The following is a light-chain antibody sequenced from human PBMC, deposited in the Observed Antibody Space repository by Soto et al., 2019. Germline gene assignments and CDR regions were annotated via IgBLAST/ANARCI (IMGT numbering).Light chain of an antibody. CDR2: DAS. CDR3: QQRGNWPPT. Sequence: EIVLTQSPATLSLSPGEIATLSCRASQSVSSFLAWYQQKPGQPPRLLIYDASNMATGIPGRFSGSGSGTDFTLTISSLEPEDFAAYYCQQRGNWPPTFGPGTKVDI. V-gene: IGKV3-11*01. J-gene: IGKJ3*01. CDR1: QSVSSF.